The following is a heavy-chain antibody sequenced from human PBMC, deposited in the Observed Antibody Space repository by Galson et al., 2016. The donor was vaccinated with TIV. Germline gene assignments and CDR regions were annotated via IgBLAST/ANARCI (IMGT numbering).Heavy chain of an antibody. CDR3: VRKDQVADFCSTTSCSHDP. V-gene: IGHV3-7*01. J-gene: IGHJ5*02. Sequence: SLRLSCAVSGYTFSTYWMSWVREAPGKGLEWVAIIKQDGSESYYVDSVRGRFTISRDNAKNSLYLQMYSLRAEDTGVYYCVRKDQVADFCSTTSCSHDPWGQGTLVTVSS. D-gene: IGHD2-2*01. CDR1: GYTFSTYW. CDR2: IKQDGSES.